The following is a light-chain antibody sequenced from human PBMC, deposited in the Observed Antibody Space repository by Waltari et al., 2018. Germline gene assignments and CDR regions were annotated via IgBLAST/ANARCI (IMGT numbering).Light chain of an antibody. Sequence: QSALTQPASVSGSPGQSITISCSGISLDVGRHNLVSWYQHHPGKAPKRMIYEDTKRPSGVSNRFSGSKSGNTASLTISGLQTEDEADYYCCSYAGGSTYVFGGGTRLTVL. CDR1: SLDVGRHNL. CDR3: CSYAGGSTYV. J-gene: IGLJ2*01. CDR2: EDT. V-gene: IGLV2-23*01.